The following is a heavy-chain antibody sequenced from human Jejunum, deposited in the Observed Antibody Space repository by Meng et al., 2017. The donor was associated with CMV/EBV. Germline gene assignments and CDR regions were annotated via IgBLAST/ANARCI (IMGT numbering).Heavy chain of an antibody. Sequence: VRLVQLGAEVKKPGSSVKVSCKASGGTFSSYTISWVRQAPGQGLEWMGRIIPILGIANYAQKFQGRVTITADKSTSTAYMELSSLRSEDTAVYYCARDEGGWLTAPDYWGQGTLVTVSS. CDR3: ARDEGGWLTAPDY. CDR1: GGTFSSYT. CDR2: IIPILGIA. J-gene: IGHJ4*02. D-gene: IGHD5-24*01. V-gene: IGHV1-69*08.